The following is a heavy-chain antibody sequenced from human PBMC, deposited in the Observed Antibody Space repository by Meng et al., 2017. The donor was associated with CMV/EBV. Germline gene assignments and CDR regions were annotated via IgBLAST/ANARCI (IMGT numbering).Heavy chain of an antibody. V-gene: IGHV5-51*01. CDR3: ARRYGSGSYWFDP. CDR2: IYPGDSDT. Sequence: NGAGYSFTSYWLGWVRQMPGKGLEWMGIIYPGDSDTRYSPSFQGQVTISADKSISTAYLQWSSLKASDTAMYYCARRYGSGSYWFDPWGQGTLVTVSS. J-gene: IGHJ5*02. CDR1: GYSFTSYW. D-gene: IGHD3-10*01.